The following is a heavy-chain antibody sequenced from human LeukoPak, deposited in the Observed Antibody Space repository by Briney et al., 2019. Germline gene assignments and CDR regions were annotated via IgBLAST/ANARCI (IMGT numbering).Heavy chain of an antibody. CDR1: GFTVITND. CDR3: ARGVEPLAANTLAY. Sequence: GGSLRLSCAASGFTVITNDMTLVRQAPGKGLEWVSVLYSDGNTKYADSVQGRFTISRDNSKNTLYLEMNSLSPDDTAVYYCARGVEPLAANTLAYWGQGTLVTVSS. CDR2: LYSDGNT. V-gene: IGHV3-53*01. J-gene: IGHJ4*02. D-gene: IGHD1-14*01.